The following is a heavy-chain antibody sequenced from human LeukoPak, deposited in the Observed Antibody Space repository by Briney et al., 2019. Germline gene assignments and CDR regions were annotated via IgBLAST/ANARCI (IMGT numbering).Heavy chain of an antibody. J-gene: IGHJ4*02. Sequence: GESLKISCKGSGYSFTSYWIGWVRQMPGKGLEWMGIIYPGDSDTKYSPSFQGQVTISADKSISTAYLQWSSLKASDTALYYCARPERGPHYVSDYFDYWGQGTLVTVSS. V-gene: IGHV5-51*01. D-gene: IGHD3-10*02. CDR2: IYPGDSDT. CDR1: GYSFTSYW. CDR3: ARPERGPHYVSDYFDY.